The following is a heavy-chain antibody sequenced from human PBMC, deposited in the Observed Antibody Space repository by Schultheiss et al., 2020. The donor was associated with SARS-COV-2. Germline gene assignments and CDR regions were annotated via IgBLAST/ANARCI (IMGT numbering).Heavy chain of an antibody. CDR2: IIPIFGTA. J-gene: IGHJ6*02. V-gene: IGHV1-69*06. CDR3: ARGNIVVVPALQYYYYYGMDV. CDR1: GGTFSSYA. D-gene: IGHD2-2*01. Sequence: SVKVSCKASGGTFSSYAISWVRQAPGQGLEWMGGIIPIFGTANYAQKFQGRVTITADKSTSTAYMELSSLRSEDTAVYYCARGNIVVVPALQYYYYYGMDVWGQGTTVTVSS.